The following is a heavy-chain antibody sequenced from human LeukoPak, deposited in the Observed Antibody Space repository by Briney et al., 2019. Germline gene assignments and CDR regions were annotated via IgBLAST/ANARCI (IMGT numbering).Heavy chain of an antibody. V-gene: IGHV4-31*03. CDR1: GGSISSGGYY. J-gene: IGHJ3*02. Sequence: SETLSLTCTVSGGSISSGGYYWSWIRQHPGKGLEWIGYIYYSGSTYYNPSLKSRVTISVDTSKNQFSLKLSSVTAADTAVYYCARGELGYCSGGSCYSDAFDIWGQGTMVTVSS. D-gene: IGHD2-15*01. CDR2: IYYSGST. CDR3: ARGELGYCSGGSCYSDAFDI.